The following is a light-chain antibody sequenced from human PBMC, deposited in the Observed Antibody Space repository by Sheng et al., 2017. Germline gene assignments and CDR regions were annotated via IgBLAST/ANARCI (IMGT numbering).Light chain of an antibody. CDR1: QSISSW. J-gene: IGKJ1*01. Sequence: DIQMTQSPSTLSASVGDRVTITCRASQSISSWLAWYQQKPGKAPKFLIYDAANLENGVPSRFSGSGSGTDFTFTISSLQPEDVATYYCQQYDSFPWTFGQGTKVEIK. CDR3: QQYDSFPWT. CDR2: DAA. V-gene: IGKV1-5*01.